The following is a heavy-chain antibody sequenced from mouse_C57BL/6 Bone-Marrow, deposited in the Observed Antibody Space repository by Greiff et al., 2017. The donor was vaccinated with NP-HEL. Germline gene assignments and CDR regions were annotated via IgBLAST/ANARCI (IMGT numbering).Heavy chain of an antibody. CDR1: GFTFSSYG. V-gene: IGHV5-6*01. CDR3: ARRSPVDY. CDR2: ISSGGSYT. J-gene: IGHJ2*01. Sequence: EVQLVESGGDLVKPGGSLKLSCAASGFTFSSYGMSWVRQTPDKSLEWVATISSGGSYTYYPDSVKGRFTISRDNAKNTLYLQMSSLKSEDTAMYYCARRSPVDYWGQGTTLTVSS.